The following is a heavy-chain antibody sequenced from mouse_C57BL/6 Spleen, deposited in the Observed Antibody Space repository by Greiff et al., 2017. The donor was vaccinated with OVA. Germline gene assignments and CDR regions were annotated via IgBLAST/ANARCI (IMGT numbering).Heavy chain of an antibody. D-gene: IGHD2-5*01. CDR3: AKSYYSNFPFAY. CDR1: GFSLTSYG. J-gene: IGHJ3*01. Sequence: VKLVESGPGLVQPSQSLSITCTVSGFSLTSYGVHWVRQPPGKGLEWLGVIWSGGSTDYNAAFISRLSISKDNSKSQVFFKMNSLQADDTAIYYCAKSYYSNFPFAYWGQGTLVTVSA. V-gene: IGHV2-4*01. CDR2: IWSGGST.